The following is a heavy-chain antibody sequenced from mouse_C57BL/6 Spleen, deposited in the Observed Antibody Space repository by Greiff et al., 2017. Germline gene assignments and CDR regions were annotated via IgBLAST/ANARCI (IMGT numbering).Heavy chain of an antibody. Sequence: QVQLKESGAELVRPGTSVKVSCKASGYAFTNYLIEWVKQRPGQGLEWIGVINPGSGGTNYNEKFKGKATLTADKSSSTAYMQLSSLTSEESAVYFCARGGGGNRFAYWGQGTLVTVSA. CDR3: ARGGGGNRFAY. J-gene: IGHJ3*01. CDR2: INPGSGGT. D-gene: IGHD2-1*01. V-gene: IGHV1-54*01. CDR1: GYAFTNYL.